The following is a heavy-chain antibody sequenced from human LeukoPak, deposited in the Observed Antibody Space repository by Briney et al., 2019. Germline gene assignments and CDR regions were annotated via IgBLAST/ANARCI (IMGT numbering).Heavy chain of an antibody. CDR2: INPNSGGT. V-gene: IGHV1-2*02. J-gene: IGHJ6*03. D-gene: IGHD3-16*01. CDR3: ARGSGQEISYYYYYYMDV. CDR1: GYTFTGYY. Sequence: ASVKVSCKASGYTFTGYYMHWVRQAPGQGLEWMGWINPNSGGTNYAQKFQGRVTMTRDTSISTAYMELSRLRSDDTAVYYCARGSGQEISYYYYYYMDVWGKGTTVTVSS.